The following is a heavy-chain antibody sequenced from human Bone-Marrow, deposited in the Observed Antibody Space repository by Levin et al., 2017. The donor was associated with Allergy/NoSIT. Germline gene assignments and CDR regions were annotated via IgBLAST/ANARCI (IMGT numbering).Heavy chain of an antibody. CDR3: ARVVGIFGVVTPNMDV. CDR2: INHSGTT. D-gene: IGHD3-3*01. CDR1: GGSFSSYY. V-gene: IGHV4-34*01. Sequence: SETLSLTCAIYGGSFSSYYWSWIRQSPGRGLEWIGEINHSGTTTYNPSLKSRLTMSVDTSKNQFTLKLSSVTAADTAVYYCARVVGIFGVVTPNMDVWGKGTTVTVSS. J-gene: IGHJ6*03.